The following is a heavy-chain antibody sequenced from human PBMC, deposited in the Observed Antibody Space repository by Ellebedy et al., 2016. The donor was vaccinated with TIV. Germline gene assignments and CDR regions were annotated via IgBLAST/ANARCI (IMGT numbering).Heavy chain of an antibody. CDR2: IFMSGTT. CDR1: NASDASFSSYY. V-gene: IGHV4-4*07. J-gene: IGHJ5*02. CDR3: ARGSSTYSSFDT. Sequence: SETLSLTXTVSNASDASFSSYYWSWIRQPAGKGLEWMGRIFMSGTTTYNPSLQSRLTMSIDTSKTQFSLTLHSVTAADVAVYFCARGSSTYSSFDTWGQGILVTVSS. D-gene: IGHD5-18*01.